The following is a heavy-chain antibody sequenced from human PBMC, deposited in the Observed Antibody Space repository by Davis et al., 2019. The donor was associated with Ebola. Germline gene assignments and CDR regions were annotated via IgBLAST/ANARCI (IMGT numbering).Heavy chain of an antibody. J-gene: IGHJ3*02. CDR3: ARGRVLRILRFLEWLLNNAFDI. CDR1: GGSISSGGYS. D-gene: IGHD3-3*01. V-gene: IGHV4-30-2*01. CDR2: IYHSGST. Sequence: LRLSCAVSGGSISSGGYSWSWIRQPPGKGLEWIGYIYHSGSTYYNPSLKSRVTISVDTSKNQFSLKLSSVTAADTAVYYCARGRVLRILRFLEWLLNNAFDIWGQGTMVTVSS.